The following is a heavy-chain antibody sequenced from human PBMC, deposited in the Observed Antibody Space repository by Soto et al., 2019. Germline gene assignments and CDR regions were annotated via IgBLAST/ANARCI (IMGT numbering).Heavy chain of an antibody. V-gene: IGHV1-69*01. CDR1: GGTFSSYA. CDR3: ARDSGVMVRGVIGWFDP. J-gene: IGHJ5*02. D-gene: IGHD3-10*01. CDR2: IIPIFGTA. Sequence: QVQLVQSGAEVKKPGSSVKVSCKASGGTFSSYAISWVRQAPGQGLEWMGGIIPIFGTANYAQKFQGRVTITADESTSTAYRELSSLRSEDTAVYYCARDSGVMVRGVIGWFDPWGQGTLVTVSS.